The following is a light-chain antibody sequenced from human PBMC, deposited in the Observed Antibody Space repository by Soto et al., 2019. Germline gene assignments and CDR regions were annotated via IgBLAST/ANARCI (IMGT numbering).Light chain of an antibody. Sequence: QSVLTQPASVSGSPGQSITISCTGTSSDVGSYNLVSWYQQHPGKAPKLMIYEVSKRPSGVSNRFSGSKSGNTASLTISGLQAEDEADYYCCSYAGSSTFEVFGTGTKATV. CDR3: CSYAGSSTFEV. CDR2: EVS. V-gene: IGLV2-23*02. J-gene: IGLJ1*01. CDR1: SSDVGSYNL.